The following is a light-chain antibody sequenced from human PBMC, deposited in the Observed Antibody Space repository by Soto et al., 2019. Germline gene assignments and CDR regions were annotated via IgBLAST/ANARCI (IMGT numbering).Light chain of an antibody. V-gene: IGLV2-14*01. J-gene: IGLJ1*01. CDR2: EVS. Sequence: QSVLTQPASVSGSPGQSITISCTGSSSEVGGNNYVSWYQHHPGKAPKLIIYEVSNRPSGVSNRFSGSKSGNTASLTVSGLQAEDEADYYCSSYAGSNNFVFGTGTKVTVL. CDR1: SSEVGGNNY. CDR3: SSYAGSNNFV.